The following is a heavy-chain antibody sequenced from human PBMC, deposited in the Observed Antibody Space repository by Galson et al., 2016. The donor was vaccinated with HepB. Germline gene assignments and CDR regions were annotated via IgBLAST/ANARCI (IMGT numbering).Heavy chain of an antibody. CDR2: TSAGNGNA. V-gene: IGHV1-3*01. Sequence: SVKVSCKASGYTFGDYAMHWLRQAPGQRPEWMGWTSAGNGNAKYSQTFRGRITISRDSSASTAYLELRSLTSEDTSVYYCATFPRGDGYNGPFDSWGQGTLVTVSS. CDR3: ATFPRGDGYNGPFDS. J-gene: IGHJ4*02. CDR1: GYTFGDYA. D-gene: IGHD5-24*01.